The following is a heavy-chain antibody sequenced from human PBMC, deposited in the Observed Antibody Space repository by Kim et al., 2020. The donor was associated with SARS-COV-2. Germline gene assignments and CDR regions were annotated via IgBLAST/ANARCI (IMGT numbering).Heavy chain of an antibody. V-gene: IGHV3-7*01. CDR2: ILEGGSEK. Sequence: GGSLRLSCAASGFTFINNYMSWVRQAPEKGLEWVANILEGGSEKYYVDSVKGRFTISRDNVNNILYLQMDSLRANDTGVYYCVRVSSALENWGQGALVTVSS. CDR3: VRVSSALEN. J-gene: IGHJ4*02. CDR1: GFTFINNY. D-gene: IGHD3-10*01.